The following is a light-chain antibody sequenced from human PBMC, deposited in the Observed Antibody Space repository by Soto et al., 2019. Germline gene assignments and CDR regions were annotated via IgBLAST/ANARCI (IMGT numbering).Light chain of an antibody. V-gene: IGKV1-5*01. J-gene: IGKJ1*01. CDR3: QQYNNYS. CDR1: QSISNW. Sequence: DIQMTQSPSTLPASVGDRVTITCRASQSISNWLAWYQQKPGTAPKVLIYHASNLQSGVQSRSSGSGSGTEFILTSSRLQPHDFATYCCQQYNNYSFVQGTKVDIK. CDR2: HAS.